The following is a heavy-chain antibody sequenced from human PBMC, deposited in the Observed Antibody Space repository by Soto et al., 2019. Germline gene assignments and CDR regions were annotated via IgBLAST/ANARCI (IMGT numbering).Heavy chain of an antibody. CDR2: IYHTGST. CDR1: GVSFIGYY. CDR3: ARWTLTGGYYYYYYGMDV. Sequence: PSETLSLTCAVYGVSFIGYYWTWIRQPTGTGLEWIGEIYHTGSTNYNPSLKSRVTISVDTSKNQFSLKLSSVTAADTAVYYCARWTLTGGYYYYYYGMDVWGQGTTVTVSS. V-gene: IGHV4-34*01. J-gene: IGHJ6*02. D-gene: IGHD5-18*01.